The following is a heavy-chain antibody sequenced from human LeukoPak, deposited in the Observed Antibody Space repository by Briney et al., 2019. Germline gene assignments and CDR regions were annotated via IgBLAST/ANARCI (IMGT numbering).Heavy chain of an antibody. V-gene: IGHV1-18*01. J-gene: IGHJ6*02. Sequence: ASVKVSCKASGYTFTSYGISWVRQAPGQGLEWVGWISAYNGNTNYAQKLQGRVTMTTDTSTSTAHMELRSLRSDDTAVYYCARDPNCGSSWYRVDYYYYGMDVWGQGTTVTVSS. CDR2: ISAYNGNT. CDR1: GYTFTSYG. D-gene: IGHD6-13*01. CDR3: ARDPNCGSSWYRVDYYYYGMDV.